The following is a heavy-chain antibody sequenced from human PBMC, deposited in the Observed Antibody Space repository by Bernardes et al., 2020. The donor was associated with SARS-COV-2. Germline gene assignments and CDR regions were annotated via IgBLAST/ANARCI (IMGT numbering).Heavy chain of an antibody. CDR3: ARGANYAMGV. J-gene: IGHJ6*02. Sequence: LPLTCAISGDSVSSNSAVWHWIRQSPSRGLEWLGRTSYRSKWNYDYAVSVKSRITISPDTSKNQFSLELTSVTPEDTAVYYCARGANYAMGVWGQGTTVTVSS. CDR2: TSYRSKWNY. CDR1: GDSVSSNSAV. V-gene: IGHV6-1*01.